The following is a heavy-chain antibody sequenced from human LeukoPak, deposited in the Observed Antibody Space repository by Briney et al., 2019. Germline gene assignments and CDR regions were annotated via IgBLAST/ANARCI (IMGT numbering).Heavy chain of an antibody. V-gene: IGHV3-74*01. Sequence: AGGSLRLSCAASGFTFSSYWMHWVRQAPGKGLVRVSRINTDGSSTSYADSVKGRFTISRDNAKNTLYLQMNSLRAEDTAVYYCAIQGVAGTGSYYYYMDVWGKGTTVTVSS. J-gene: IGHJ6*03. CDR1: GFTFSSYW. CDR2: INTDGSST. CDR3: AIQGVAGTGSYYYYMDV. D-gene: IGHD6-19*01.